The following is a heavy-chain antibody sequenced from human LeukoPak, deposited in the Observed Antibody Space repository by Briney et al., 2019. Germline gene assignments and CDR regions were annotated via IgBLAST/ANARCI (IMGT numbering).Heavy chain of an antibody. CDR3: ARDRTGQQLISRKEYYYMDV. CDR2: IYSGGST. CDR1: EFSVGSNY. V-gene: IGHV3-66*01. D-gene: IGHD4-11*01. Sequence: GGSLRLSCAASEFSVGSNYMTWVRQAPGKGLEWVSLIYSGGSTYYADSVKGRFTISRGNSKNTLYLQMNSLRAEDTAVYYCARDRTGQQLISRKEYYYMDVWGKGTTVTISS. J-gene: IGHJ6*03.